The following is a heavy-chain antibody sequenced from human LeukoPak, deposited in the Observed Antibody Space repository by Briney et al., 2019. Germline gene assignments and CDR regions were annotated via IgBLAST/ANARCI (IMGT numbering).Heavy chain of an antibody. CDR2: INSKSGGT. V-gene: IGHV1-2*06. J-gene: IGHJ5*02. CDR1: GYTFIDYY. D-gene: IGHD2-15*01. Sequence: AASVKVSCKASGYTFIDYYMHWVRQAPGQGLEWMGRINSKSGGTNYAQNFQGRVTMNSDPSISTNYMELSRLTSDDPAVYYCASSRSGGENWFAPRGQGTLVTVPS. CDR3: ASSRSGGENWFAP.